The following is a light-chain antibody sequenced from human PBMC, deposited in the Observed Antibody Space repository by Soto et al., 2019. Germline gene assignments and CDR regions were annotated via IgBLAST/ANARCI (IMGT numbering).Light chain of an antibody. J-gene: IGKJ2*01. Sequence: EIVLTQSPATLSLSPGERATLSYRASQIVSSYLAWYQQKPGQAPRLLIYDASNRATGIPARFSGSGSGTVFTLTISSLEPEDFAVYYCQQRINWPPYTFGQGTKLEIK. CDR3: QQRINWPPYT. CDR1: QIVSSY. CDR2: DAS. V-gene: IGKV3-11*01.